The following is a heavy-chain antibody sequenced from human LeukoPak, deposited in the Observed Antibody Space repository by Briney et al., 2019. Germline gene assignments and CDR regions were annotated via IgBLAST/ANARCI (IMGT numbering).Heavy chain of an antibody. CDR3: IRHVEFQRPY. Sequence: GGSLTLSCAASGMSLSDSAMNWVRQAPGKGLEWLAHIRSRTKGYATAYAASVTGRFVISRDDVKNMAFLRMTSLETEDTAVYYCIRHVEFQRPYWAQGVQVTVSS. CDR1: GMSLSDSA. D-gene: IGHD3-10*01. J-gene: IGHJ4*02. V-gene: IGHV3-73*01. CDR2: IRSRTKGYAT.